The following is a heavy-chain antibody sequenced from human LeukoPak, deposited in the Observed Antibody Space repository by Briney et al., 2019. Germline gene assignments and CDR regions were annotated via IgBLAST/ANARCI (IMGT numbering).Heavy chain of an antibody. CDR2: IHYSGST. V-gene: IGHV4-31*03. CDR1: GGSISSGGYY. J-gene: IGHJ4*02. D-gene: IGHD6-6*01. Sequence: PSETLFLTCTVPGGSISSGGYYWSWIRQHPGKGLEWIGYIHYSGSTNYNPSLKSRVTISVDTSKNQFSLKLSSVTAADTAVYYCARLRGRSGSSSSHFDYWGQGTLVTVSS. CDR3: ARLRGRSGSSSSHFDY.